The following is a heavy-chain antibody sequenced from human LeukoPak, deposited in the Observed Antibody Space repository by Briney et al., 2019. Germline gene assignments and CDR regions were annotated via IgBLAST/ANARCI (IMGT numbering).Heavy chain of an antibody. J-gene: IGHJ4*02. CDR1: GFTFISDS. CDR2: ISYDGSHK. D-gene: IGHD6-6*01. CDR3: ARDVATRPDY. Sequence: GGSLQLSCVDSGFTFISDSMHGVRRAPGKGLEWVAIISYDGSHKYYADSVKGRFTISRDNSKNTLYLQMNSLRPEDTAVYHCARDVATRPDYWGQGTLVTVSS. V-gene: IGHV3-30*01.